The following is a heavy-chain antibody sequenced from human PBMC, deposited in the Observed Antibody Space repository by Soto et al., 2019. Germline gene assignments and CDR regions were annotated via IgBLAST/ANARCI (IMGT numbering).Heavy chain of an antibody. D-gene: IGHD3-3*01. V-gene: IGHV4-39*01. CDR3: ARRLYYDFWSGSRVAFDI. Sequence: SETLSLTCTVSGGSISSSSYYWGWIRQPPGKGLEWIGSIYYSGSTYYNPSLKSRVTISVDTSKNQFSLKLSSVTAADTAVYYCARRLYYDFWSGSRVAFDIWGQGTMVTVSS. CDR2: IYYSGST. CDR1: GGSISSSSYY. J-gene: IGHJ3*02.